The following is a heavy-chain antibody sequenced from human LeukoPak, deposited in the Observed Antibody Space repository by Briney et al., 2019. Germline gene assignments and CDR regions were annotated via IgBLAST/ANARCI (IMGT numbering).Heavy chain of an antibody. CDR2: IYPADSTA. D-gene: IGHD3-22*01. V-gene: IGHV5-51*01. J-gene: IGHJ4*02. Sequence: KGGESLKISCKASGYSFTTYWIGWVRQMPGKGLEWMGIIYPADSTAHYSPSFQGQVTISADKSISTAYLQWSSLKASDTAMYYCAVYYYGSCGPFPLDYWGQGTLVTVSS. CDR1: GYSFTTYW. CDR3: AVYYYGSCGPFPLDY.